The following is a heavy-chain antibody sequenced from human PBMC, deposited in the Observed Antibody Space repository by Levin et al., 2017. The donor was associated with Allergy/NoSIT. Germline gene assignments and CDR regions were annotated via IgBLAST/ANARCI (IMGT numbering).Heavy chain of an antibody. Sequence: GGSLRLSCAASGFTFSSYAMHWVRQAPGKGLEWVAVISYDGSNKYYADSVKGRFTISRDNSKNTLYLQMNSLRAEDTAVYYCASSVGYSSSPEGYWGQGTLVTVSS. D-gene: IGHD6-6*01. CDR3: ASSVGYSSSPEGY. CDR2: ISYDGSNK. J-gene: IGHJ4*02. CDR1: GFTFSSYA. V-gene: IGHV3-30*04.